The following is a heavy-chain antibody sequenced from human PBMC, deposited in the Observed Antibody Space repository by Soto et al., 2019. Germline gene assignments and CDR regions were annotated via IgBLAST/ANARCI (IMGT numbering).Heavy chain of an antibody. D-gene: IGHD1-1*01. Sequence: GGSLRLSCSGSGFSISNYTMGCVRLAPGKGLDWVSTICSCGSGTEYADSVTGRFSLSRDNSQNIMYLQMNSLRVEDTALYYCARDRQPDGIWTFDYWGRGTLVTVSS. CDR3: ARDRQPDGIWTFDY. CDR2: ICSCGSGT. CDR1: GFSISNYT. V-gene: IGHV3-23*01. J-gene: IGHJ4*02.